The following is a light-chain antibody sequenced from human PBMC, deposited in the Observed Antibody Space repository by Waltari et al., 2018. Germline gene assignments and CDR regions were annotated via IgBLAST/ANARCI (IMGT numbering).Light chain of an antibody. Sequence: QSALTQPASVSGSPGQSITISCTRTSSDFGDYDLVSWYRQHPGKGPKLIISDVTNRPSGISNRFSGSKSGNTASLTISGLQTEDEADYYCASYRSTTISVVFGGGTKLTVL. J-gene: IGLJ2*01. CDR3: ASYRSTTISVV. CDR1: SSDFGDYDL. CDR2: DVT. V-gene: IGLV2-14*03.